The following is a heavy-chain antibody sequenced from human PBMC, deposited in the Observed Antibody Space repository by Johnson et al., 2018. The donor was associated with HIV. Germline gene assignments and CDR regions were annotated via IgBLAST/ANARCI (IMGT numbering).Heavy chain of an antibody. Sequence: VQLVESGGGLVQPGGSLRLSCAASGFTFSSYGMSWVRQAPGKGREWVSTISQDGSDTHYVDSVKGRFTISRDNAKNSLYLQIYSLRAEDTAVYYCARIQEKCSSDSDAFDIWGQGTIVIVSS. CDR1: GFTFSSYG. CDR2: ISQDGSDT. V-gene: IGHV3-7*01. D-gene: IGHD2-21*02. CDR3: ARIQEKCSSDSDAFDI. J-gene: IGHJ3*02.